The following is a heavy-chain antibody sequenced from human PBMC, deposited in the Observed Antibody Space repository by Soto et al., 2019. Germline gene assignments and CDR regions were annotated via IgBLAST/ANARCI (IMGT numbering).Heavy chain of an antibody. Sequence: SETLSLTCTVSGGSISSGDYYWSWIRQPPGKGLEWIGYIYYSGSTYYNPSLKSRVTISVDTSKNQFSLKLSSVTAADTAVYYCARYYYDSSGYYYFDYWGQGTLVTVSS. CDR1: GGSISSGDYY. J-gene: IGHJ4*02. CDR3: ARYYYDSSGYYYFDY. D-gene: IGHD3-22*01. CDR2: IYYSGST. V-gene: IGHV4-30-4*01.